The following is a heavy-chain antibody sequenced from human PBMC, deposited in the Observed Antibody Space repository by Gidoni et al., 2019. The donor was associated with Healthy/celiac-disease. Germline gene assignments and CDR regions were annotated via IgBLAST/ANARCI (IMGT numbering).Heavy chain of an antibody. CDR1: GFTFDDYA. D-gene: IGHD6-19*01. CDR3: HNSGWFGFDY. V-gene: IGHV3-9*01. Sequence: EVQLVESGGGLVQPGRSLRLSCAASGFTFDDYAMPWVRQAPGKGLEWVSGISWNSGSIGYADSVKGRFTISRDNAKNSLYLQMNSLRAEDTALYYCHNSGWFGFDYWGQGTLVTVSS. CDR2: ISWNSGSI. J-gene: IGHJ4*02.